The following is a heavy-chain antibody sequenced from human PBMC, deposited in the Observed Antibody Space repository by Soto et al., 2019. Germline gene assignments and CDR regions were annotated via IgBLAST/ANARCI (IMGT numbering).Heavy chain of an antibody. CDR1: GGSFSGYY. CDR3: ARAVAARRLDWFDP. Sequence: SETLSLTCAVYGGSFSGYYLSWIRQPPGKGLEWIGEINHSGSTNYNPSLKSRVTISVDTSKNQFSLKLSSVTAADTAVYYCARAVAARRLDWFDPWGQGTLVTVSS. CDR2: INHSGST. D-gene: IGHD6-6*01. V-gene: IGHV4-34*01. J-gene: IGHJ5*02.